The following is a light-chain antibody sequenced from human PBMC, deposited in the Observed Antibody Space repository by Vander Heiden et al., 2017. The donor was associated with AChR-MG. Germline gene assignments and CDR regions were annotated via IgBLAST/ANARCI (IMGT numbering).Light chain of an antibody. V-gene: IGKV3-15*01. Sequence: EIVMTLSTATLSVFPGERAALPCRASQSVSSNLAWYQQKPGQAPKLLIYGASTRATGIPARFSGSGSGTEFTLTISSLQSEDFAVYYCQKYSGAFGQGTKLEIK. CDR3: QKYSGA. CDR1: QSVSSN. CDR2: GAS. J-gene: IGKJ2*01.